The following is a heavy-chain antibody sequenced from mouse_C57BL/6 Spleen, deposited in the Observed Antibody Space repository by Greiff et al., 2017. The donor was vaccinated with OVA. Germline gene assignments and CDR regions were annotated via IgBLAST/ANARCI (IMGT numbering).Heavy chain of an antibody. CDR2: IDPEDGDT. V-gene: IGHV14-1*01. CDR1: GFNIKDYY. Sequence: VQLQQSGPELVRPGASVKLSCTASGFNIKDYYMHWVKQRPEQGLEWIGRIDPEDGDTEYAPKFQGKATMTADTSSNTAYLQLSSLTSEDTAVYYCFYDGYLFAYWGQGTLVTVSA. D-gene: IGHD2-3*01. J-gene: IGHJ3*01. CDR3: FYDGYLFAY.